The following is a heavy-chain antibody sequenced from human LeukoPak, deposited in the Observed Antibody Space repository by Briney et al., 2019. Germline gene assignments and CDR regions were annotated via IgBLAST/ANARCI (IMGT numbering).Heavy chain of an antibody. CDR3: AKSDGYGLIDY. Sequence: SETLSLTCAVSGASISGSGYYWGWIRQPPGMELQWIGNTYHTGSTYYNASLQSRVTISIDTSKNQFSLRLNSVTAADTAMYYCAKSDGYGLIDYWGQGTLVTVSS. CDR1: GASISGSGYY. D-gene: IGHD2-21*02. V-gene: IGHV4-39*01. CDR2: TYHTGST. J-gene: IGHJ4*02.